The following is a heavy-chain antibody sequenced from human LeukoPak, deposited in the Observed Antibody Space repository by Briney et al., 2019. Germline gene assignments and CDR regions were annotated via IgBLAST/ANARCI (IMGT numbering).Heavy chain of an antibody. CDR2: ISTTTTYI. D-gene: IGHD3-10*01. V-gene: IGHV3-21*01. J-gene: IGHJ3*02. CDR1: GFTFSTYT. Sequence: PGGSLRLSCAASGFTFSTYTINWVRQAPGKGLEGVSSISTTTTYIYYTDSVRGRFTISRDNAKNSLYLQMNSLRAEDTAVYYCARANLPRLYGSGEYDAFDIWGQGTMVTVSS. CDR3: ARANLPRLYGSGEYDAFDI.